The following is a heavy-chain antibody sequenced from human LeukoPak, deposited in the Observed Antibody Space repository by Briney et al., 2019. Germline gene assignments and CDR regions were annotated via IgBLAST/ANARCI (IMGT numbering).Heavy chain of an antibody. CDR3: ARLLVGATGRGFYYYYYMDV. V-gene: IGHV4-34*01. D-gene: IGHD1-26*01. Sequence: SETLSLTCAVYGGSFSGYCWSWIRQPPGKGLEWIGEINHSGRTNYNPSLKSRVTISVDTSKNQFSLKLSSVTAADTAVYYCARLLVGATGRGFYYYYYMDVWGKGTTVTVSS. J-gene: IGHJ6*03. CDR2: INHSGRT. CDR1: GGSFSGYC.